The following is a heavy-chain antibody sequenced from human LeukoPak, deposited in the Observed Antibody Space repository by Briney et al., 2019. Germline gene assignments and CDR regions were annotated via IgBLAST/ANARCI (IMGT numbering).Heavy chain of an antibody. Sequence: PGGSRRLSWAASGCTFSSYAMSWVRQAPEKGLEWVSLVSAGGGSTYYADSVKGRSTTSRDNSRNTVYLQTNSLRAEDPAVYYCARYYYDSSGYAYYFDYWGQGTLVTVSS. CDR1: GCTFSSYA. V-gene: IGHV3-23*01. CDR2: VSAGGGST. J-gene: IGHJ4*02. CDR3: ARYYYDSSGYAYYFDY. D-gene: IGHD3-22*01.